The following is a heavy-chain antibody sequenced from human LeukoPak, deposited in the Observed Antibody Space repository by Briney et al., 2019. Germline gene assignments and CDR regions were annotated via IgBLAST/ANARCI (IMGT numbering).Heavy chain of an antibody. CDR1: GFTFSSYW. CDR3: ARDDGDYGNYYYYGMDV. Sequence: GGSLRLSCAASGFTFSSYWMSWVRQAPGKGLEWVANIKQDGSEKYYVDSVKGRFTISRDNAKNSLYLQMNSLRAEDTAVYYCARDDGDYGNYYYYGMDVWGQGTTVTVSS. V-gene: IGHV3-7*01. CDR2: IKQDGSEK. D-gene: IGHD4-17*01. J-gene: IGHJ6*02.